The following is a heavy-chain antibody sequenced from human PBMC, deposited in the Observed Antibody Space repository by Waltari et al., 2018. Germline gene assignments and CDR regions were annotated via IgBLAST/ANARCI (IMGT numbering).Heavy chain of an antibody. Sequence: EVQLVESGGGLVTPGGSLRLSCAASGFTFSSYSMNWVRQDPGKGRWWAQSISSSSSYIDYADAGKGRFTISRDNAKNARYLQMTSRRAEDTAVYYGARVDGSWYPLSYWGQGTLVTVSS. V-gene: IGHV3-21*01. D-gene: IGHD6-13*01. CDR1: GFTFSSYS. J-gene: IGHJ4*02. CDR3: ARVDGSWYPLSY. CDR2: ISSSSSYI.